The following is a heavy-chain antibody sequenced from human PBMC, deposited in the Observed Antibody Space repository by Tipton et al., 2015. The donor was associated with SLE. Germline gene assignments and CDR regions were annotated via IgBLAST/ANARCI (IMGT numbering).Heavy chain of an antibody. CDR1: DGSISSYY. CDR3: ARVGKRVGSDYYYNYGMDV. Sequence: LSLTCTVSDGSISSYYWSWIRQPPGKGLEWIGYVYNSGSTNYNPSLKSRVTISGDTSKNQVFLRLTSVTAADTAVYYCARVGKRVGSDYYYNYGMDVWGQGTTVTVSS. D-gene: IGHD5-24*01. J-gene: IGHJ6*02. V-gene: IGHV4-59*12. CDR2: VYNSGST.